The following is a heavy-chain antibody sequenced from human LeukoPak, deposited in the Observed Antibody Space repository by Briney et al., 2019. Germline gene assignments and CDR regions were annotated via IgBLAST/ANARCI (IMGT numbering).Heavy chain of an antibody. V-gene: IGHV1-2*02. CDR1: GYTFTGYY. CDR2: INPNSGGT. CDR3: ARVKCSSTSCYLGQSWFDP. J-gene: IGHJ5*02. Sequence: ASVKVSCKASGYTFTGYYMHWVRQAPGQGLEWMGWINPNSGGTNYAQKFQGRVTMTRDTSISTAYMELSRLRSDDTAVYYCARVKCSSTSCYLGQSWFDPWGQGTLVTVSS. D-gene: IGHD2-2*01.